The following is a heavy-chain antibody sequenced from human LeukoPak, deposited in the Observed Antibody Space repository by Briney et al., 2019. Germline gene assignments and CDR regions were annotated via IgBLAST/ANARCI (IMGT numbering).Heavy chain of an antibody. CDR3: ARASYGDYYNAFDI. J-gene: IGHJ3*02. CDR1: GYTFTGYY. V-gene: IGHV1-2*04. CDR2: INPNSGGT. Sequence: ASVKVSCKASGYTFTGYYMHWVRQPPGQGLNGLGWINPNSGGTNYAQKFQGWVTMTRDTSISTAYMELSRLRSDDTAVYYCARASYGDYYNAFDIWGQGTMVTVSS. D-gene: IGHD4-17*01.